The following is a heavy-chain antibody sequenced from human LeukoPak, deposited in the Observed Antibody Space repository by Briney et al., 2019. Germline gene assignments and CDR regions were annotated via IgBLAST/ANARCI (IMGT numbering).Heavy chain of an antibody. CDR1: GFTFSSYA. CDR3: AKDLKRPVTPNYDY. D-gene: IGHD5-18*01. V-gene: IGHV3-23*01. CDR2: ISGSGGST. J-gene: IGHJ4*02. Sequence: PGGSLRLSCAASGFTFSSYAMSWVRQAPGKGLEWVSAISGSGGSTYYADSVKGRFTISRDNSKNTLYLQMNSLRAEDTAVYYCAKDLKRPVTPNYDYWGQGTLVAVSS.